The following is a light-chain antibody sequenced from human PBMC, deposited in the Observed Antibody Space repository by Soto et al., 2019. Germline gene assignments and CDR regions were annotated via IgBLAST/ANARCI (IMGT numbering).Light chain of an antibody. Sequence: EIVLTQSPATLSLSPGERATLSCRASQSVSNFLAWYQQKPGQAPRLLIYDASNRAAGIPARFSSSWSGTDFTVTVGRVEPEDFAIYYCQQRSHWPPLTFGGGTKVEIK. V-gene: IGKV3-11*01. CDR1: QSVSNF. CDR3: QQRSHWPPLT. CDR2: DAS. J-gene: IGKJ4*01.